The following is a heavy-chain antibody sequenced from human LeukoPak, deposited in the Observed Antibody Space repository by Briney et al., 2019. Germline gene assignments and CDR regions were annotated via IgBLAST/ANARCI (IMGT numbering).Heavy chain of an antibody. CDR1: GYTFTGYH. CDR2: INPNNGDT. D-gene: IGHD3-10*01. Sequence: ASVKVSCKASGYTFTGYHMHWVRQAPGQGLEWMGCINPNNGDTNYAQRFQSRVTMTRDTSITTAYMELSSLRSDDTAVYYCARELYGSGTYGFDYWGQGTLVTVSS. CDR3: ARELYGSGTYGFDY. V-gene: IGHV1-2*02. J-gene: IGHJ4*02.